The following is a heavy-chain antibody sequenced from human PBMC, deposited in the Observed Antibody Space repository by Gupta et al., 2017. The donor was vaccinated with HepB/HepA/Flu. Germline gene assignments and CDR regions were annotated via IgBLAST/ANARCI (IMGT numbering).Heavy chain of an antibody. D-gene: IGHD7-27*01. J-gene: IGHJ5*02. Sequence: QVQLQESRPGLVKPPETPSLTCTVSGGSISNYYWSRIRQPPEKGLEWIGYIFTNVNTNYNPSLRSLSTIPLDTSTKQFSLTLSSVTAADTAEYYCARHFKHGDLRYNWFDPWAQGTLVTVSP. CDR1: GGSISNYY. CDR2: IFTNVNT. V-gene: IGHV4-59*08. CDR3: ARHFKHGDLRYNWFDP.